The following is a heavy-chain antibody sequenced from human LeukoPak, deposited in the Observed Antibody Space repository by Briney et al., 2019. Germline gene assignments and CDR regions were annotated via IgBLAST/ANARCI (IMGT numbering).Heavy chain of an antibody. D-gene: IGHD2-2*01. CDR2: ISASGGTT. J-gene: IGHJ5*01. V-gene: IGHV3-23*01. Sequence: GGSLRLSCAASGFTFNNYAMSWVRQAPGKGLEWVSAISASGGTTYYADSVKGRFTISRDNSENTLFLQMNSLRAEDTAVYYCAKEPREYCSSTSCPNWFDSWGQGTLVTVSP. CDR1: GFTFNNYA. CDR3: AKEPREYCSSTSCPNWFDS.